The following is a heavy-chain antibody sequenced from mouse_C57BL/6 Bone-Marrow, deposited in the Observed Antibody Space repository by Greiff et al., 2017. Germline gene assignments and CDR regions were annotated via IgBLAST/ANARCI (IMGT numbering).Heavy chain of an antibody. D-gene: IGHD3-2*02. V-gene: IGHV5-17*01. Sequence: EVHLVESGGGLVKPGGSLKLSCAASGFTFSDYGMHWVRQAPEKGLEWVAYISSGSSTIYYADTVKGRFTISRDNAKNTLFLQMTSLRSEDTAMYYCARWGLRYYYAMDYWGQGTSVTVSS. CDR2: ISSGSSTI. J-gene: IGHJ4*01. CDR1: GFTFSDYG. CDR3: ARWGLRYYYAMDY.